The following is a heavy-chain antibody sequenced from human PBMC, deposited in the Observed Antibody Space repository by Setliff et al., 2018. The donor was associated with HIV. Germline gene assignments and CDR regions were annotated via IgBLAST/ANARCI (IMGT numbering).Heavy chain of an antibody. Sequence: ASVKVSCKASGYTFTAYYMHWVRQAPGQGLEWMGWINPNSGGTNYARKFQGRVTMTSDTSISTAYMELFRLRSDDTAVYYCARWPTTASQYYYYYMDVWGKGTTVTVSS. D-gene: IGHD4-17*01. V-gene: IGHV1-2*02. CDR2: INPNSGGT. CDR3: ARWPTTASQYYYYYMDV. CDR1: GYTFTAYY. J-gene: IGHJ6*03.